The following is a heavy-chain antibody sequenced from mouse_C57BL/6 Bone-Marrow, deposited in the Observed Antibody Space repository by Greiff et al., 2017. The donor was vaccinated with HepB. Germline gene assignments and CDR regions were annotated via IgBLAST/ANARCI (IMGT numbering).Heavy chain of an antibody. CDR2: IDPANGNT. J-gene: IGHJ1*03. V-gene: IGHV14-3*01. CDR3: ASGGRDRYFDV. CDR1: GFNIKNTY. D-gene: IGHD2-13*01. Sequence: EVQLQQSVAELVRPGASVKLSCTASGFNIKNTYMHRVKQRPEQGLEWIGRIDPANGNTKYAPKFQGKATITADTSSNTAYLQLSSLTSEDTAIYYCASGGRDRYFDVWGTGTTVTVSS.